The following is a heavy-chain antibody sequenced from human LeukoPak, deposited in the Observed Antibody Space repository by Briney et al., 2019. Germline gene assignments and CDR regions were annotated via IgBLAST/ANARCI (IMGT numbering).Heavy chain of an antibody. CDR1: GVPMRSYF. Sequence: SETLSLTCTVSGVPMRSYFWSWIGQPPGKGLEWIGYIYHSGSSHYNPSLKSRDTISVDTPKTQFSLKLRSVTAVDTAVFFCAGRLEWERIRDAAFDIWGQGTMVTVSS. V-gene: IGHV4-59*01. CDR3: AGRLEWERIRDAAFDI. J-gene: IGHJ3*02. CDR2: IYHSGSS. D-gene: IGHD1-26*01.